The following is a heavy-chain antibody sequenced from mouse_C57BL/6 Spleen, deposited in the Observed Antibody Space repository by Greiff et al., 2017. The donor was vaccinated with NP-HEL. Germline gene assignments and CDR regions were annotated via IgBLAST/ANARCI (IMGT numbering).Heavy chain of an antibody. Sequence: VQLQQSGPELVKPGASVKISCKASGYTFTDYYMNWVKQSHGKSLEWIGDINPNNGGTSYNQKFKGKATLTVDKSSSTAYMELRSLTSEDSAVYYCARGGGYYDPFDYWGQGTTLTVSS. CDR1: GYTFTDYY. CDR2: INPNNGGT. V-gene: IGHV1-26*01. CDR3: ARGGGYYDPFDY. J-gene: IGHJ2*01. D-gene: IGHD2-3*01.